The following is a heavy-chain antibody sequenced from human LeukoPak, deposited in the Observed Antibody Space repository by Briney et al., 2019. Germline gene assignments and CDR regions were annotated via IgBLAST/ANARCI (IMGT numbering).Heavy chain of an antibody. D-gene: IGHD6-13*01. Sequence: GGSLRLSCAASGFTFDDYAMHWVRQAPGKGLEWVSGISWNSGSIGYADSVKGRFTISRDNAKNSLYLQMNSLRAEDTALYYCAKDTGGIAAAGTPLGYYGMDVWGQGTRSPSP. J-gene: IGHJ6*02. V-gene: IGHV3-9*01. CDR2: ISWNSGSI. CDR3: AKDTGGIAAAGTPLGYYGMDV. CDR1: GFTFDDYA.